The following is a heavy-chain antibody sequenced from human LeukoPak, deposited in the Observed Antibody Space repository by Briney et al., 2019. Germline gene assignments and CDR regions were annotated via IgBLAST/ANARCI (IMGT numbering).Heavy chain of an antibody. J-gene: IGHJ4*02. V-gene: IGHV3-21*01. CDR3: ARYVGTYRDF. CDR2: ITSGSSYI. D-gene: IGHD1-26*01. CDR1: GFTFSNLN. Sequence: GGSLRLSCAASGFTFSNLNMNWVRQAPGKGLEWVSSITSGSSYIFYADSVKGRFTISRDNAKNSLYLQMNSLRAEDTAVYYCARYVGTYRDFWGQGTLVTVSS.